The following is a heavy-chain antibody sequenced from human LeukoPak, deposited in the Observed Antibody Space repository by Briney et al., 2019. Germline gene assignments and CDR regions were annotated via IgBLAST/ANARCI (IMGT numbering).Heavy chain of an antibody. CDR1: GGSIRSHY. Sequence: PSETQSLTCSVSGGSIRSHYWNWIRQPPGKGLEWLGHIYYSGSTYYNPSLKSRITISVDTSKNQFSLRLSSVTAADTAVYYCARERWEGGSYVMGFDYWGQGALVTVSS. CDR2: IYYSGST. CDR3: ARERWEGGSYVMGFDY. D-gene: IGHD1-26*01. V-gene: IGHV4-59*11. J-gene: IGHJ4*02.